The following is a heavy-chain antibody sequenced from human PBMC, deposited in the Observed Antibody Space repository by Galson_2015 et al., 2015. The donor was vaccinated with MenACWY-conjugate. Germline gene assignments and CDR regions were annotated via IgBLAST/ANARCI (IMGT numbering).Heavy chain of an antibody. CDR1: GYTFTSYA. V-gene: IGHV1-3*01. D-gene: IGHD3-3*01. J-gene: IGHJ4*02. CDR3: ARDRITIFGVPFDY. CDR2: INAGNGNT. Sequence: SVKVSCKASGYTFTSYAMHWVRQAPGQRLEWMGWINAGNGNTKYSQKFQGRVTITRDTSASTAYMELSSLRSEDTAVYYCARDRITIFGVPFDYWGQGTLVTVSS.